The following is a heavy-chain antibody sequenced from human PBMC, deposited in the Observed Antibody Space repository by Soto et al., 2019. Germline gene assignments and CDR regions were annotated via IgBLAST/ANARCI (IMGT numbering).Heavy chain of an antibody. Sequence: QVQLQQWGAGLLKPSETLSLTCAVYGGSFSGYYWSWIRQPPGKGLEWIGEINQSGSTNYNPSLKSRVTISVDTSKHQFSLKLSSVTAADTAVYYCARTYSSSLSPFDYWGQGTLVTVSS. D-gene: IGHD6-13*01. CDR3: ARTYSSSLSPFDY. CDR2: INQSGST. CDR1: GGSFSGYY. V-gene: IGHV4-34*01. J-gene: IGHJ4*02.